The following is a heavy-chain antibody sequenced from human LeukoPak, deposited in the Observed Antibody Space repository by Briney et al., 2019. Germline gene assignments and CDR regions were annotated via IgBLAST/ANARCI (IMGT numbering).Heavy chain of an antibody. Sequence: GGSLRLSCAASGFTFSSYGMHWVRQAPGKGLEWVAFIRYDGSNKYYADSVRGRFTISRDNSKNTLYLQMISLRAEDTAVYYCAPRVVVITAPCDYWGQGTLVTVSS. J-gene: IGHJ4*02. CDR2: IRYDGSNK. D-gene: IGHD2-21*01. CDR1: GFTFSSYG. V-gene: IGHV3-30*02. CDR3: APRVVVITAPCDY.